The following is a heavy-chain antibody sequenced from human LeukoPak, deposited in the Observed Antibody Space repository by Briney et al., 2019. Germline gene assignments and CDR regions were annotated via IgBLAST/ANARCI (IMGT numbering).Heavy chain of an antibody. J-gene: IGHJ4*02. D-gene: IGHD2-15*01. CDR2: ISYDGSNK. Sequence: GGSLRLSCAASGLTFSSYGMHWVRQAPGKGLEWVAVISYDGSNKYYADSVKGRFTISRDNSKNTLYLQMNSLRAEDTAVYYCAKDLRGHFDYWGQGTLVTVSS. V-gene: IGHV3-30*18. CDR1: GLTFSSYG. CDR3: AKDLRGHFDY.